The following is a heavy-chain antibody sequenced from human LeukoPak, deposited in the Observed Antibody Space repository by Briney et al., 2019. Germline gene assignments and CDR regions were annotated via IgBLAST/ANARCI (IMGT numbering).Heavy chain of an antibody. J-gene: IGHJ4*02. CDR2: ISSSSSYI. D-gene: IGHD5-24*01. Sequence: PGGSLRLSCAASGFTFSSYSMNWVRQAPGKGLERVSSISSSSSYIYYADSVKGRFTISRDNAKNSLYLQMNSLRAEDTAVYYCARETSRDGYNYQTPSDYWGQGTLVTVPS. V-gene: IGHV3-21*01. CDR1: GFTFSSYS. CDR3: ARETSRDGYNYQTPSDY.